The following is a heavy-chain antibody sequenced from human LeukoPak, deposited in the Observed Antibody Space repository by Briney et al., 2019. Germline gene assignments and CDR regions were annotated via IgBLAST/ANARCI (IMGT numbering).Heavy chain of an antibody. J-gene: IGHJ4*02. Sequence: GGSLRLSCAASGFTFSSYAMSWVRQAPGKGLEWVSAISGSGGSTYYADSVKGRFTISRDNSKNTLYLQMNSLRAEDTAVYYCAKDLNWRYYDSSGYSRDHYFDYWGQGTLVTVSS. CDR1: GFTFSSYA. CDR2: ISGSGGST. CDR3: AKDLNWRYYDSSGYSRDHYFDY. V-gene: IGHV3-23*01. D-gene: IGHD3-22*01.